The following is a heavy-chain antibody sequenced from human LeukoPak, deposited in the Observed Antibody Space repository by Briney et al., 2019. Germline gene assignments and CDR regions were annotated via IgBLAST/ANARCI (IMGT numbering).Heavy chain of an antibody. Sequence: SETLPLTCGVYGGSFSGYYWSWIRQPPGKGLEWIGEINHSGGTNYNPSLKSRVTISLDTSKNQLSLKLSSVTAADTAVYYCARGLHKYDDFWSGYYPLDYWGQGTLVTVSS. CDR2: INHSGGT. V-gene: IGHV4-34*01. CDR3: ARGLHKYDDFWSGYYPLDY. CDR1: GGSFSGYY. D-gene: IGHD3-3*01. J-gene: IGHJ4*02.